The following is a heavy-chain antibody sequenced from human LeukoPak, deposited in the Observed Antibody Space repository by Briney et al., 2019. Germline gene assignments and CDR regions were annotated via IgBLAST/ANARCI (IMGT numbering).Heavy chain of an antibody. Sequence: SETLSLTCAVYGGSFSGYYWSWIRQPPGKGLEWIGEINHSGSTNYNPSLKSRVTISVDTSKNQFSLKLSSVTAADTAVYYCADDSSGYYSGGAFDIWGQGTMVTVSS. CDR3: ADDSSGYYSGGAFDI. CDR1: GGSFSGYY. D-gene: IGHD3-22*01. CDR2: INHSGST. J-gene: IGHJ3*02. V-gene: IGHV4-34*01.